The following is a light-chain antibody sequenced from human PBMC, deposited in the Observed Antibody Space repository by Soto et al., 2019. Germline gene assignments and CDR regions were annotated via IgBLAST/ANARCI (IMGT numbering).Light chain of an antibody. CDR1: QTIINNY. CDR3: QQCATSPLT. Sequence: EIVLTQSPGTLSLSPGERATLSCRASQTIINNYLAWYQQKPGQAPRLLIHDASSRATGIPDRFSGSGSGTDFTLTISRLEPEDFAVYYWQQCATSPLTFGPGTKVEIK. J-gene: IGKJ1*01. CDR2: DAS. V-gene: IGKV3-20*01.